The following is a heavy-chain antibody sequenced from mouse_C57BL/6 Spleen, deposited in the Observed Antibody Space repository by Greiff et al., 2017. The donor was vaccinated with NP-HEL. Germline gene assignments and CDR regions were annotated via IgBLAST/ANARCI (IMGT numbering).Heavy chain of an antibody. J-gene: IGHJ4*01. Sequence: VQLQQPGAELVRPGSSVKLSCKASGYTFTSYLMHWVKQRPIQGLEWIGNIDPSDSGTHYNQKFKDKATLTVDKSSSTAYMQLSRLTSEDSAVYYCARGDYDGYYYAMDYWGQGTSVTVSS. V-gene: IGHV1-52*01. CDR1: GYTFTSYL. CDR3: ARGDYDGYYYAMDY. CDR2: IDPSDSGT. D-gene: IGHD2-4*01.